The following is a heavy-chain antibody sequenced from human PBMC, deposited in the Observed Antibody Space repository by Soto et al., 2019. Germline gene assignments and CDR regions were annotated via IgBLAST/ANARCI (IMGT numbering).Heavy chain of an antibody. CDR3: ARQQYCGSSTCYDSLYYQYMDV. Sequence: SDTLSLTCSVISDSIPSAHYFWDWVSKPPGKGLEWIGSIYHSGATFYDPHLRSRVTLSVDTTNNQFSLRLSSVTAADTAVYFCARQQYCGSSTCYDSLYYQYMDVWGKGTMVT. D-gene: IGHD2-2*01. J-gene: IGHJ6*03. V-gene: IGHV4-39*01. CDR2: IYHSGAT. CDR1: SDSIPSAHYF.